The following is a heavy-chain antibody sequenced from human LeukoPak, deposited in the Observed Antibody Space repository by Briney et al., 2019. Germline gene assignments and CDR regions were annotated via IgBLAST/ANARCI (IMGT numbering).Heavy chain of an antibody. CDR2: VWFDGSNS. Sequence: GGSLRLSCAGSGFRFSTYGMHWVRQAPGKGLEWLGYVWFDGSNSDYVDPVKGRFTISRDNSKNTVFLQMNSLRAEDTAVYHCARFAGSDYTGSFDLWGQGTPVNVSS. CDR1: GFRFSTYG. D-gene: IGHD3-10*01. J-gene: IGHJ4*03. CDR3: ARFAGSDYTGSFDL. V-gene: IGHV3-33*01.